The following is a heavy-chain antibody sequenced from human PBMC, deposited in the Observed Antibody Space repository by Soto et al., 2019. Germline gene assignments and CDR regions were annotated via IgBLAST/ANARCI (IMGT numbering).Heavy chain of an antibody. CDR3: ARRKDSSRYFYGMDV. J-gene: IGHJ6*02. D-gene: IGHD6-13*01. V-gene: IGHV4-34*02. CDR2: VHHTGTT. Sequence: QVALQQWGAGLLKPSQTLSLTCAVYGESFNDYIWTWIRQSPGGGLEWLAEVHHTGTTYYNPSLKSRRAVSVDTSRNQFSLNLTSLTAADTATYYCARRKDSSRYFYGMDVWGQGTTVVVSS. CDR1: GESFNDYI.